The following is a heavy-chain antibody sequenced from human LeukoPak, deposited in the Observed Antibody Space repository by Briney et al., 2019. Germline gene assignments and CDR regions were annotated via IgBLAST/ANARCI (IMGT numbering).Heavy chain of an antibody. J-gene: IGHJ6*02. V-gene: IGHV1-18*01. CDR1: GYTFTSYG. CDR3: ARDVEVGGYWNDGYYYYGMDV. CDR2: ISAYNGNT. Sequence: GASVKVSCKASGYTFTSYGISWVRQAPGQGLEWMGWISAYNGNTNYAQKLQGRVTMTTDTSTSTAYMQLRSLRSDATAVYYCARDVEVGGYWNDGYYYYGMDVWSQGTTVTVSS. D-gene: IGHD1-1*01.